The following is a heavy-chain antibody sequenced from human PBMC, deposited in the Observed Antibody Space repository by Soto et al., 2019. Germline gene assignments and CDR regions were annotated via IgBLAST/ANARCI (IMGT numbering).Heavy chain of an antibody. CDR2: IYSGGST. CDR3: ARARRGLGWFDP. J-gene: IGHJ5*02. V-gene: IGHV3-66*01. Sequence: EVQLVESGGGLVQPGGSLRLSCAASGFTVSSNYMSWVRQAPGRGLEWVSVIYSGGSTYYADSVKGRFTISRDNSKNTLYLQMNSLRAEDTAVYYCARARRGLGWFDPWGQGTLVTVSS. D-gene: IGHD3-10*01. CDR1: GFTVSSNY.